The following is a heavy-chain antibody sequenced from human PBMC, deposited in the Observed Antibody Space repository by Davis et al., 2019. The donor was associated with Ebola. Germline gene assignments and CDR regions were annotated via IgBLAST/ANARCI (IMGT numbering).Heavy chain of an antibody. Sequence: ASVKVSCKASGYTFTSYDINWVRQATGQGLEWMGWMNPNSGSTGYAQKLQGRVTMTTDTSTSTAYMERRSLRSDDTAVYYCASRASGWYGWEMDVWGQGTTVTVSS. J-gene: IGHJ6*02. CDR1: GYTFTSYD. V-gene: IGHV1-8*01. CDR3: ASRASGWYGWEMDV. D-gene: IGHD6-19*01. CDR2: MNPNSGST.